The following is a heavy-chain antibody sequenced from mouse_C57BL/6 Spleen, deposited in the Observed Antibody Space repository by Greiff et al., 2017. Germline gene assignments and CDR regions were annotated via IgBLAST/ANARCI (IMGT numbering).Heavy chain of an antibody. J-gene: IGHJ3*01. D-gene: IGHD1-1*01. V-gene: IGHV1-15*01. Sequence: QVQLQQPGAELVRPGASVTLSCKASGYTFTDYEMHWVKQTPVHGLEWIGAIDPETGGTAYNQKFKGKAILTADKSSSTAYMELRSLTSADSAVYYCSRLDYGSRHFAYWGQGTLVTVSA. CDR1: GYTFTDYE. CDR3: SRLDYGSRHFAY. CDR2: IDPETGGT.